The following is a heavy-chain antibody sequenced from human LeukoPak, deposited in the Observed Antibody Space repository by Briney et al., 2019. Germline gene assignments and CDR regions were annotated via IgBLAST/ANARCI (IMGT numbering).Heavy chain of an antibody. V-gene: IGHV4-4*07. Sequence: SETLSLTCTVSRASISPYYWTWIRQPAGKGLEWIGHVHTSGSTNYNPSLKSRVTMSIDTSTNQFSLKLNSVTAADTAVYYCAKEGMIRGVIDYWGQGALVTVSS. CDR2: VHTSGST. D-gene: IGHD3-10*01. CDR3: AKEGMIRGVIDY. CDR1: RASISPYY. J-gene: IGHJ4*02.